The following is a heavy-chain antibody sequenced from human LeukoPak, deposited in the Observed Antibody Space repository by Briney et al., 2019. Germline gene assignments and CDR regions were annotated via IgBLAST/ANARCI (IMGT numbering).Heavy chain of an antibody. D-gene: IGHD6-19*01. Sequence: GGSLRLSCAASGFTFYDYTMQWVRRAPGKGLEWVSHFSWDGCSTYYADSVRGRFTSTRDNSKNALYLQMNGLRSEDKALYYCARAKQWPYVDYWGQGTLVTVSS. V-gene: IGHV3-43*01. CDR1: GFTFYDYT. J-gene: IGHJ4*02. CDR3: ARAKQWPYVDY. CDR2: FSWDGCST.